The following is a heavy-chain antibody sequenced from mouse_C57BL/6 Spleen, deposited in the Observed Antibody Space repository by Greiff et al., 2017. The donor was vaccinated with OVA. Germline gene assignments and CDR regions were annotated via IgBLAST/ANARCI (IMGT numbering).Heavy chain of an antibody. CDR2: IDPSDSYT. Sequence: VQLQQPGAELVMPGASVKLSCKASGYTFTSYWMHWVKQRPGQGLEWIGEIDPSDSYTNYNQKFKGKSTLTVDKSSSTAYMQLSSLTSEDSAVYYCARGRATVVAHWYFDVWGTGTTVTVSS. J-gene: IGHJ1*03. CDR3: ARGRATVVAHWYFDV. CDR1: GYTFTSYW. V-gene: IGHV1-69*01. D-gene: IGHD1-1*01.